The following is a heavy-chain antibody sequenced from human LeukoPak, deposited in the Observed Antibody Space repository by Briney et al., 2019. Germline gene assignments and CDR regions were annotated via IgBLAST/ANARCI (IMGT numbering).Heavy chain of an antibody. CDR3: ARVRTRHNWFDP. Sequence: PSETLSLTCTVSGGSISSYYWSWIRQPPGKGLEWIGYIYYSGSTNYNPSLKSRVTMSVDTSKNQFSLKLSSVTAADTAVYYCARVRTRHNWFDPWGQGTLVTVSS. CDR1: GGSISSYY. V-gene: IGHV4-59*01. CDR2: IYYSGST. J-gene: IGHJ5*02.